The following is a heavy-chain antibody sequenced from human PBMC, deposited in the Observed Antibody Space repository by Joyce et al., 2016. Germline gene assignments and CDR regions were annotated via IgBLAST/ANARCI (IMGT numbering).Heavy chain of an antibody. D-gene: IGHD1-1*01. Sequence: EVQLVESGGGLVQPGGSLSLSCVASGLTFSDYSMNWVRQARGRGREWFSYINSGSSSIYCADSVKGRFTISRDNAKNSLYLQMNSLGAEDTAVYYCAVRAGTYSFDCWGQGTLVTVSS. CDR2: INSGSSSI. V-gene: IGHV3-48*04. J-gene: IGHJ4*02. CDR3: AVRAGTYSFDC. CDR1: GLTFSDYS.